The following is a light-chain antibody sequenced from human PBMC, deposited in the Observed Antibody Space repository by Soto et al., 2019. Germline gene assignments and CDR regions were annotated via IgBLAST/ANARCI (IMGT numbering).Light chain of an antibody. CDR2: GAS. CDR3: QQYDSTPPT. CDR1: QCVNSNY. J-gene: IGKJ1*01. Sequence: EIVWTQSPGTLSLSPGERATLSCRASQCVNSNYLAWYQRKPGQAPRLLIYGASNRATDIPYRFSASGSGTDFTLTITRLEAEDFAVYYCQQYDSTPPTFGQGTKVEVK. V-gene: IGKV3-20*01.